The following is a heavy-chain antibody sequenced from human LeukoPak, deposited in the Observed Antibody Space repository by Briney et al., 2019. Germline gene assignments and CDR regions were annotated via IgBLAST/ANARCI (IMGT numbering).Heavy chain of an antibody. CDR2: MNPNSGNT. V-gene: IGHV1-8*01. J-gene: IGHJ6*02. D-gene: IGHD3-3*01. CDR1: GYTFTSYD. CDR3: AREGFLEWLLYTDYYYGMDV. Sequence: ASVKVSCKASGYTFTSYDINWVRQATGRGLEWMGWMNPNSGNTGYAQKFQGRVTMTRNTSISTAYMELSSLRSEDTAVYYCAREGFLEWLLYTDYYYGMDVWGQGTTVTVSS.